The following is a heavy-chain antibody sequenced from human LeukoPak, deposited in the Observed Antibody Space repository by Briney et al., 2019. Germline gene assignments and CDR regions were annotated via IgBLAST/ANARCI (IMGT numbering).Heavy chain of an antibody. D-gene: IGHD2-2*02. V-gene: IGHV3-53*01. CDR2: IYSGGST. CDR1: GFTVSSNY. J-gene: IGHJ6*02. Sequence: GGSLRLSCAASGFTVSSNYMSWVRQAPGKGLEWVSVIYSGGSTHYADSVKGRFTISRDNSKNTLYLQMNSLRAEDTAVYYCARGPVVPAAIRAYYYYYYGMDVWGQGTTVTVSS. CDR3: ARGPVVPAAIRAYYYYYYGMDV.